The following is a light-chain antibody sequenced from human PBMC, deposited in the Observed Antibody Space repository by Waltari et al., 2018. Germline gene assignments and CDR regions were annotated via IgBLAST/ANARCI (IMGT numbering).Light chain of an antibody. CDR3: QTGGHGTWV. CDR1: SGHSRNV. Sequence: QLVLTQSPSASASLGASVKLTCTLSSGHSRNVIAWHQQQAEKGPRYLMKVNSDGSHSKGDKIPDRFSGSSSGAERYLTISNLQSEDEADYYCQTGGHGTWVFGGGTKLTVL. V-gene: IGLV4-69*01. J-gene: IGLJ3*02. CDR2: VNSDGSH.